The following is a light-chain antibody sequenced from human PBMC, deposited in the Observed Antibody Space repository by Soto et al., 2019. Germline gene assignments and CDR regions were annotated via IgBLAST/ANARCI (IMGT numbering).Light chain of an antibody. J-gene: IGKJ1*01. CDR3: QQYGSSLWT. CDR2: GAS. Sequence: EILMTQSPATLSVSPGERATLSCRASQSVSSSYLAWYQQKPGQAPRLLIYGASSRATGIPDRFSGSGSGTDFTLTISRLEPEDFAVYYCQQYGSSLWTFGQGTKVDIK. CDR1: QSVSSSY. V-gene: IGKV3-20*01.